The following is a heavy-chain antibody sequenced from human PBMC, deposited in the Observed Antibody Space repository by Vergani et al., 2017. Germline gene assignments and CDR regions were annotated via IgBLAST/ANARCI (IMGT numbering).Heavy chain of an antibody. CDR2: IRHDGIT. CDR3: AREGYCTNGVCFTLFDV. V-gene: IGHV4-34*01. J-gene: IGHJ4*02. CDR1: GGSFNDYW. Sequence: QAQLQQWGAGLLKPSETLSLTFAIYGGSFNDYWWTLIRQPPGKGLEWIGEIRHDGITHYSPSLKSRVTISIDTSTHQFSLNLRSVTAADTAVYYCAREGYCTNGVCFTLFDVWGQGALVTVSS. D-gene: IGHD2-8*01.